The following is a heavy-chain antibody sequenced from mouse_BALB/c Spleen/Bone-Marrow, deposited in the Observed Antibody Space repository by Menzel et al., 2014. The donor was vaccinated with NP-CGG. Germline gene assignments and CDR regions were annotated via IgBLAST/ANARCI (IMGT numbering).Heavy chain of an antibody. CDR3: ARGGGYDYGHYYAMDY. V-gene: IGHV5-6-5*01. CDR1: GFTFSSYA. Sequence: EVKLVESGGGLVKPGGSLKLSCAASGFTFSSYAMSWVRQTPEKRLEWVASISSGGSTYYLGSVKGRFTISRDNARNILYLQMSSLRSEDAAMYYCARGGGYDYGHYYAMDYWGQGTSVTVSS. D-gene: IGHD2-4*01. J-gene: IGHJ4*01. CDR2: ISSGGST.